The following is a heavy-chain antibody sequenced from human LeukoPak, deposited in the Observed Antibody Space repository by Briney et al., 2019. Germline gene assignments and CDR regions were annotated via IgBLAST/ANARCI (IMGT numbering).Heavy chain of an antibody. CDR1: GGSISSYY. J-gene: IGHJ3*02. CDR2: IYYSGST. V-gene: IGHV4-59*08. Sequence: SETLSLTCTVSGGSISSYYWSWVRQPPGKGLGWSGYIYYSGSTNYNPSLKSRVTISVDTSKTQFSLKLSSVTAADTAVYYCARQSASFYVWGSYPDAFDIWGQGTMVTVSS. D-gene: IGHD3-16*01. CDR3: ARQSASFYVWGSYPDAFDI.